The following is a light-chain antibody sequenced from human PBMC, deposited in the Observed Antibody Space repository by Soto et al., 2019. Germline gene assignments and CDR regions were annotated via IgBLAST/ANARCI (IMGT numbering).Light chain of an antibody. CDR2: DAS. CDR3: QQYGSSVT. V-gene: IGKV3-20*01. J-gene: IGKJ4*01. CDR1: QSVRSRY. Sequence: DIVLTQSPGTLSLSPGERATLSCRASQSVRSRYLAWYQQKAGQAPRLLIYDASRRATGIPDRLSGSGSGTDFTLTISRLEPEVCAVYYCQQYGSSVTFGGGTKVEIK.